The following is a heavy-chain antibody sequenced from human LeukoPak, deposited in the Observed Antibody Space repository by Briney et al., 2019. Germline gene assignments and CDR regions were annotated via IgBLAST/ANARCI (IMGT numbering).Heavy chain of an antibody. CDR2: NYYSGST. V-gene: IGHV4-31*03. J-gene: IGHJ5*02. Sequence: SQTLSLTCTVSGGTFSSGGYYWSWIRQHPGKGLEWIGYNYYSGSTYYNPFLKSRVTTSVDTSKNQFSLKLSSVTAADTAVYYCARDMGRVGWFDPWGQGTLVTVSS. D-gene: IGHD3-10*01. CDR3: ARDMGRVGWFDP. CDR1: GGTFSSGGYY.